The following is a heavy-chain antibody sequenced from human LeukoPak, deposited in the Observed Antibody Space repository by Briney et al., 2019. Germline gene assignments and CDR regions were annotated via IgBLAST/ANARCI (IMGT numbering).Heavy chain of an antibody. V-gene: IGHV4-34*01. D-gene: IGHD3-3*01. Sequence: PSETLSLTCTVSGGSISSYYWSWIRQPPGKGLEWIGEINHSGSTNYNPSLKSRVTISVDTSKNQFSLKLSSVTAADTAVYYCARGSEAATQWYYDFWSGYPPFDYWGQGTLVTVSS. CDR2: INHSGST. J-gene: IGHJ4*02. CDR3: ARGSEAATQWYYDFWSGYPPFDY. CDR1: GGSISSYY.